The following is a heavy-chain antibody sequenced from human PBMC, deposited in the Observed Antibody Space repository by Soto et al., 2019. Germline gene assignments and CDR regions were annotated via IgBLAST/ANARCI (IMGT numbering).Heavy chain of an antibody. CDR2: ISSSSSYI. J-gene: IGHJ4*02. Sequence: EVQLVESGGGLVKPGGSLRLSCAASGFTFSSYSMNWVRQAPGKGLEWVSSISSSSSYIYYADSVKGRFTISRDNAKNSLYLQMNSLRAEDTAVYYCARMGGEQWLARGYFDYWGQGTLVTVSS. V-gene: IGHV3-21*01. CDR1: GFTFSSYS. CDR3: ARMGGEQWLARGYFDY. D-gene: IGHD6-19*01.